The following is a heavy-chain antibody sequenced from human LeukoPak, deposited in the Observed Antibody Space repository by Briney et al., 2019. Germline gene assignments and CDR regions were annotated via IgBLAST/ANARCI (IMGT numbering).Heavy chain of an antibody. CDR3: ASGLGVAAVPPSGY. CDR1: GGSFSSYY. D-gene: IGHD6-13*01. V-gene: IGHV4-59*08. J-gene: IGHJ4*02. Sequence: PSETLSLTCTVSGGSFSSYYWSWIRQPPGKGLEWIGYIYYSGSTNYNPSLKSRVTISVDTSKNQFSLKLSSVTAADTAVYYCASGLGVAAVPPSGYWGQGTLVTVSS. CDR2: IYYSGST.